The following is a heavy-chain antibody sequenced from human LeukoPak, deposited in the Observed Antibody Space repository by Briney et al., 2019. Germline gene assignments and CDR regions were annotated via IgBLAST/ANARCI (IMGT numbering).Heavy chain of an antibody. Sequence: PSQTLSLTCSVSGGSISSGGYYWTWIRQHPGKGLEWIGYIYYSGTPYYNPSLKSRVNISIDRAKNHFSLKLSSVTAADTAVYYCARTRTGDRGPDDAFDVWGQGTMVTVSS. CDR3: ARTRTGDRGPDDAFDV. CDR2: IYYSGTP. CDR1: GGSISSGGYY. V-gene: IGHV4-31*03. J-gene: IGHJ3*01. D-gene: IGHD7-27*01.